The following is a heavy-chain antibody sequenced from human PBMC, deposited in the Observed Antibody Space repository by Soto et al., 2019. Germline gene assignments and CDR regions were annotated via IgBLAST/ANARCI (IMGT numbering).Heavy chain of an antibody. D-gene: IGHD2-15*01. CDR3: ARDQGGPFDY. CDR2: IYYSGSS. J-gene: IGHJ4*02. V-gene: IGHV4-59*01. CDR1: GVSFSTYY. Sequence: QVQLQESGPGLVKPSETLSLTCTVSGVSFSTYYWSWIRQAPGKGLEWIGYIYYSGSSTYNPSLKSRVTMSVDTSKNQLSLKLSSVTAADTAVYYYARDQGGPFDYWGQGTLVTVSS.